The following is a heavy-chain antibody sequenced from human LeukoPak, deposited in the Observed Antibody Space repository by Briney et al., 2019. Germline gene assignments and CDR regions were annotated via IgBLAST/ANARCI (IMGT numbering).Heavy chain of an antibody. D-gene: IGHD3-10*01. V-gene: IGHV1-3*01. CDR3: ARDVWFGGFRFDP. Sequence: EASVKVSCKASGYTFTSYAMHWVRQAPGQRLEWMGWINAGNGNTKYSQKFQGRVTITRDTSASTAYMELSSLRSEDTAVYYCARDVWFGGFRFDPWGQGALVTVSS. CDR1: GYTFTSYA. CDR2: INAGNGNT. J-gene: IGHJ5*02.